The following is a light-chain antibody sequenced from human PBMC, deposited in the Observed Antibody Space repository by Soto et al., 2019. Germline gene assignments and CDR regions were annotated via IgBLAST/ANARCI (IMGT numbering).Light chain of an antibody. CDR2: DAS. Sequence: EIVLTQSPATLSLSPGERATLSCRASQSVSSYLAWYQQKPGQAPRLLIYDASNRATVIPARFRGSGSGTDFTLTISSLEPEDFAVYYCQQRSNWLLTFGGGTKVEIK. J-gene: IGKJ4*01. CDR1: QSVSSY. V-gene: IGKV3-11*01. CDR3: QQRSNWLLT.